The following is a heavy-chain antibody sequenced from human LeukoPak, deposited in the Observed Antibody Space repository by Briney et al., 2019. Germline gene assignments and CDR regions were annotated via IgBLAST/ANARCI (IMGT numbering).Heavy chain of an antibody. CDR3: AKGAYYGSGRHGGWFDP. V-gene: IGHV1-2*02. Sequence: GASVKVSCKASGYTFTGYYIHWVRQAPGQGLEWMGWINPYSGDTNYAQKFQGRVTMTRDTSISTAYMELSRLTSDDTAVYYCAKGAYYGSGRHGGWFDPWGQGTLVTVSS. CDR2: INPYSGDT. D-gene: IGHD3-10*01. CDR1: GYTFTGYY. J-gene: IGHJ5*02.